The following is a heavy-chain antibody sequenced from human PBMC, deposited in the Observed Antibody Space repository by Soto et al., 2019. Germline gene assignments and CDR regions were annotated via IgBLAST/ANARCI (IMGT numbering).Heavy chain of an antibody. CDR1: GGSFSGYY. CDR2: INHSGST. Sequence: TLSLTCAVYGGSFSGYYWSWIRQPPGKGLEWIGEINHSGSTNYNPSLKSRVTISVNTSKNQFSLKLSSVTAADTAVYYCARAALSTVTYTTNYYYYGMEVWGQGTTVTVSS. J-gene: IGHJ6*02. CDR3: ARAALSTVTYTTNYYYYGMEV. V-gene: IGHV4-34*01. D-gene: IGHD4-17*01.